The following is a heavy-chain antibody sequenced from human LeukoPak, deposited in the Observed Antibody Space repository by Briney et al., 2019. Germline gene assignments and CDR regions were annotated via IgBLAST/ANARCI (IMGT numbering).Heavy chain of an antibody. J-gene: IGHJ6*02. CDR2: IIPIFGTA. CDR3: ARDHCSGGSCYNGMDV. CDR1: GGTFSSYA. D-gene: IGHD2-15*01. Sequence: SVKVSCKASGGTFSSYAISWVRQAPGQGLEWMGGIIPIFGTANYAQKFQGRVTITADESTSTAYMELSSLRSEDAAVYYCARDHCSGGSCYNGMDVWGQGTTVTVSS. V-gene: IGHV1-69*13.